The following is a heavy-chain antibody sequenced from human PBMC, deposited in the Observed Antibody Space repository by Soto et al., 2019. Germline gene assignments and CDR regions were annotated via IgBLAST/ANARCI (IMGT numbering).Heavy chain of an antibody. V-gene: IGHV3-30*18. J-gene: IGHJ3*02. CDR2: ISDDGSDK. Sequence: QVPLVESGGGVVQPGRSLRLSFAASGFTFSSYGLYWVRQAPGKGLEWVAVISDDGSDKYYAESVKGRFTISRDNSKSTLFLQMNSLRVEDTAVYYCAKDQTHAFDIWGQGTRVTVSS. CDR1: GFTFSSYG. CDR3: AKDQTHAFDI.